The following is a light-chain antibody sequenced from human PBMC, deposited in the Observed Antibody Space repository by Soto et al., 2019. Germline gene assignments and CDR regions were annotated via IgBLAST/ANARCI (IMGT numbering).Light chain of an antibody. CDR3: HQYGSSPYT. Sequence: EIVLTQSPGTLSLSPGEGATLSCRASQSVSSNFLAWYQQKPGQAPRLLIYGASSRASAIPDRVSGSGSGTDFTLTISGLDPEDFAVYYRHQYGSSPYTFGQGTKLEIK. CDR2: GAS. V-gene: IGKV3-20*01. J-gene: IGKJ2*01. CDR1: QSVSSNF.